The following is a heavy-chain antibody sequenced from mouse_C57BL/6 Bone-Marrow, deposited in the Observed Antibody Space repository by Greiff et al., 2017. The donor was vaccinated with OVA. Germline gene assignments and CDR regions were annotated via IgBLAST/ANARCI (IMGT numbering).Heavy chain of an antibody. CDR2: IDPSDSYT. CDR3: ARGLVCDY. D-gene: IGHD3-3*01. V-gene: IGHV1-50*01. CDR1: GYTFTSYW. Sequence: VQLQQPGAELVKPGASVKLSCKASGYTFTSYWMQWVKQRPGQGLEWIGEIDPSDSYTNYNQKFKGKATLTVDTSSSTAYMQLSSLTSEDSAVYYCARGLVCDYWGQGTTLTVSS. J-gene: IGHJ2*01.